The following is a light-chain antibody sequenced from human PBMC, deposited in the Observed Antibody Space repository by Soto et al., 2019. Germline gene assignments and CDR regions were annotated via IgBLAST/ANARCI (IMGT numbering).Light chain of an antibody. Sequence: QSVLTQPASVSGSPGQSSTISCTGTSSDVGGYNYVSWYQQHPGKAPKLRIYDVSNRPSGVSNGFSGSKSGNTASLTISGRQADYEADYYCSSYTSSSTLLYVFGTGTKLTVL. CDR2: DVS. CDR3: SSYTSSSTLLYV. J-gene: IGLJ1*01. CDR1: SSDVGGYNY. V-gene: IGLV2-14*01.